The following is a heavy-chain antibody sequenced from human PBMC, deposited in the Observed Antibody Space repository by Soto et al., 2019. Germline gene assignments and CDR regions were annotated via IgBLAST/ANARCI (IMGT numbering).Heavy chain of an antibody. CDR3: ARDHLWAFDI. Sequence: GGSLRLSCPASGFTFGQYSISWVRQAPGKEREWISYISTAGGAIHYAASVKGRFTISRDSDTNSLYLQMNCLTAAATAVADCARDHLWAFDIWGQGTMVTVS. D-gene: IGHD2-21*01. V-gene: IGHV3-48*01. J-gene: IGHJ3*02. CDR1: GFTFGQYS. CDR2: ISTAGGAI.